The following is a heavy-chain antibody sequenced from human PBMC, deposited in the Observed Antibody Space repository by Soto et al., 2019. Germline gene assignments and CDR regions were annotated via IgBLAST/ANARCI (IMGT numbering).Heavy chain of an antibody. CDR2: IWYDGSNK. D-gene: IGHD3-10*01. Sequence: QVQLVESGGGVVQPGRSLRLSCAASGFTFSSYGMHWVRQAPGKGLEWVAVIWYDGSNKYYADSVKGRFTISRDNSKNTLYLQMNSLRAEDTAVYYCARDEGYYGSGSYDYWGQGTLVTVSS. V-gene: IGHV3-33*01. CDR1: GFTFSSYG. CDR3: ARDEGYYGSGSYDY. J-gene: IGHJ4*02.